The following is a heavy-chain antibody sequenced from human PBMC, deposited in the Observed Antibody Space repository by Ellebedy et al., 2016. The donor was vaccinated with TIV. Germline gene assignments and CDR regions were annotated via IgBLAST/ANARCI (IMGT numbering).Heavy chain of an antibody. D-gene: IGHD4/OR15-4a*01. J-gene: IGHJ2*01. CDR1: GYRFTYYW. CDR3: GRLPGTQYSGANDYFFDL. CDR2: LNLGDSES. V-gene: IGHV5-51*01. Sequence: GESLKISXKGSGYRFTYYWIGWVRQTPGRGLEWMGVLNLGDSESRFSPSFQGRVTISADRSTNTAFLELNSLQPSDSAIYYCGRLPGTQYSGANDYFFDLWGRGTLVTVSS.